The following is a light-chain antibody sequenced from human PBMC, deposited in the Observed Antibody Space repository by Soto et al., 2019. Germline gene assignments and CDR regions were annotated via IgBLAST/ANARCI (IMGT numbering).Light chain of an antibody. Sequence: EIVLTQSPGTLSLSPGESPTLSCRASQSVSNNYLAWYQQKPGQAPRLLMYGASSRATGTPDRISGGGSGTDFTLTISRLEPEDFAVYYCQHYVTSSITFGQGTRLEIK. CDR1: QSVSNNY. J-gene: IGKJ5*01. CDR2: GAS. CDR3: QHYVTSSIT. V-gene: IGKV3-20*01.